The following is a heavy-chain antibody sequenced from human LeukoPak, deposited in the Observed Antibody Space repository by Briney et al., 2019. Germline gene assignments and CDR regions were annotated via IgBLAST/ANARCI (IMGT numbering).Heavy chain of an antibody. V-gene: IGHV4-34*01. CDR3: ASLRMGWFGVNYGMDV. Sequence: PSETLSLTCAVYGGSFSSYYWSWIRQPPGKGLEWIGEINHSGSTNYNPSLKSRVTISVDTSKNQFSLKLSSVTAADTAVYYCASLRMGWFGVNYGMDVWGQGTTVTVSS. CDR1: GGSFSSYY. CDR2: INHSGST. D-gene: IGHD3-10*01. J-gene: IGHJ6*02.